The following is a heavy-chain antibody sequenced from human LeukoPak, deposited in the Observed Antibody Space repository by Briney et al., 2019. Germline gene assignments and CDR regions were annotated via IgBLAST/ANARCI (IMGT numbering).Heavy chain of an antibody. Sequence: ASVKVSCKASGYTFTGYYMHWVRQAPGQGLEWMGRINPNSGGTNYAQKFQGRVTMTRDTSISTAYMELSRLRSDDTAVCYCARDRTNRNGNWFDPWGQGTLVTVSS. CDR1: GYTFTGYY. V-gene: IGHV1-2*06. D-gene: IGHD1-14*01. J-gene: IGHJ5*02. CDR3: ARDRTNRNGNWFDP. CDR2: INPNSGGT.